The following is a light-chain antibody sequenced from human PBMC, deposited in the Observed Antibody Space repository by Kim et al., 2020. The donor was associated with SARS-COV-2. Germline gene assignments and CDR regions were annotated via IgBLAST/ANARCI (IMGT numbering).Light chain of an antibody. CDR1: QSITSG. CDR2: AVS. Sequence: TLSASVGDTVTSTGRASQSITSGLAWYQQKPGKAPKLLIYAVSSLDSGVPSRFSGSGSGTQFTLTISSLQPDDFATYYCQQHNGYFGGGTKVDIK. J-gene: IGKJ4*01. V-gene: IGKV1-5*01. CDR3: QQHNGY.